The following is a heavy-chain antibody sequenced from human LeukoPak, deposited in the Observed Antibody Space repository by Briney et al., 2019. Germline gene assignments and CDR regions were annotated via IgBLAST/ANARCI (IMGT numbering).Heavy chain of an antibody. J-gene: IGHJ3*02. Sequence: PGGSLRLSCAASGFTVSSNYISWVRHAPGKGLGWVPVIYSGGFTYYAGSVRGRFTISRDNSKNTLYLQMNSLRAEDTAVYYCARFDDSSAPRAFDIWGQGTMVTVSS. CDR1: GFTVSSNY. V-gene: IGHV3-53*01. D-gene: IGHD3-22*01. CDR2: IYSGGFT. CDR3: ARFDDSSAPRAFDI.